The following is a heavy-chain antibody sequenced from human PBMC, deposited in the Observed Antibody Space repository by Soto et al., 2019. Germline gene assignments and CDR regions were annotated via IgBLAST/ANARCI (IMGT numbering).Heavy chain of an antibody. D-gene: IGHD4-17*01. CDR1: GFSLSTSGMC. CDR3: AHAGDYDLLTFDH. J-gene: IGHJ4*02. Sequence: SGPTLVNPTQTLTLTCTFSGFSLSTSGMCVSWIRQPPGKALEWLALIDWDDDKYYNTSLKTRLTISKDTSKNQVVLTITNMDPGDTATYFCAHAGDYDLLTFDHWGPGTLVTVSS. CDR2: IDWDDDK. V-gene: IGHV2-70*12.